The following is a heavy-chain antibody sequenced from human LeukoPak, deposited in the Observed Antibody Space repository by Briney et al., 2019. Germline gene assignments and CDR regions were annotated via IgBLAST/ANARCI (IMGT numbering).Heavy chain of an antibody. CDR3: ARSYPGIAAAGINYYYGMDV. V-gene: IGHV4-59*01. J-gene: IGHJ6*02. D-gene: IGHD6-13*01. Sequence: SETLSLTCTVSGGSISSYYWSWIRQPPGKGLEWTGYIYYSGSTNYNPSLKSRVTISVDTSKNQFSLKLSSVTAADTAVYYCARSYPGIAAAGINYYYGMDVWGQGTTVTVSS. CDR2: IYYSGST. CDR1: GGSISSYY.